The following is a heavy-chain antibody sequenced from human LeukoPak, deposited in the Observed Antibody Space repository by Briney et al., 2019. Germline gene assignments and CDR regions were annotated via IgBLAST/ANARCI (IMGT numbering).Heavy chain of an antibody. CDR3: AKRPTYLASLDY. D-gene: IGHD1-1*01. J-gene: IGHJ4*02. Sequence: GGSLRLSGAASGFTFSSYAMSWVRQAPGKGLEWVSTVTSSGNTYYSDSVKGRFTISRDNSRSTLSLQMNSLRVEDTAVYYCAKRPTYLASLDYWGQGTLVTISS. V-gene: IGHV3-23*01. CDR1: GFTFSSYA. CDR2: VTSSGNT.